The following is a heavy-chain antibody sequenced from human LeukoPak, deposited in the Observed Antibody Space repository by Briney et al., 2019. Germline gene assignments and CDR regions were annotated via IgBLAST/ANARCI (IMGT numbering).Heavy chain of an antibody. CDR2: SSSSRTSI. J-gene: IGHJ6*03. V-gene: IGHV3-48*03. D-gene: IGHD1-20*01. CDR3: ARDSPITGSFYYYMDV. CDR1: GFTFSSYE. Sequence: PGGSLRLSCAASGFTFSSYEMNWVRQAPGKGLEWISYSSSSRTSIYYADSVKGRFTVSRDNTKNSLYLQMNSLRAEDTAVYYCARDSPITGSFYYYMDVWGKGTTVTVSS.